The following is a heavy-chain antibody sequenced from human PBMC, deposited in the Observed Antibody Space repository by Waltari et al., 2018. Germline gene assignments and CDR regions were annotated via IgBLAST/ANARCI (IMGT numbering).Heavy chain of an antibody. Sequence: EVQVVESGGGLVQPGGSLRLSCEASGFTFSSYWMHWVRQAPGKGLGWVSRIDNDGRTAKYADSVRGRFTVSRDNARNTLYLQMNSRRAEDTAVYYCARDLLTPSVSYFGMDLWGQGTTVTVSS. CDR3: ARDLLTPSVSYFGMDL. CDR2: IDNDGRTA. CDR1: GFTFSSYW. V-gene: IGHV3-74*01. D-gene: IGHD4-4*01. J-gene: IGHJ6*02.